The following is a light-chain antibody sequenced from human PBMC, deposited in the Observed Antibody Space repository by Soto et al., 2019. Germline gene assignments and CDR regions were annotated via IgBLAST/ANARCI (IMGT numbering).Light chain of an antibody. Sequence: QSALTQPPSASGSPGQSVTISCIGTSSDLGGYNYVSWYQQHPGKAPKLMIYEVSKRPSGVPDRFSGSKSGNTASLTISGLQAEDEADYYCNSYTSSSTPYVFGTGTKVTVL. CDR1: SSDLGGYNY. CDR3: NSYTSSSTPYV. V-gene: IGLV2-8*01. J-gene: IGLJ1*01. CDR2: EVS.